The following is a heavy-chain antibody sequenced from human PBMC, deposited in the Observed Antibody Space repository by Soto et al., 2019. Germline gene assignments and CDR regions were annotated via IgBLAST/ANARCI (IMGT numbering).Heavy chain of an antibody. Sequence: QVQLVQSGAEVKKPGSSVKVSCKASGGTFSSYTISWVRQAPGQGLEWMGRIIPILGIANYAQKFQGRVTITADKSTSTAYMELSSLRSEDTAVYYCASYLAYCGGDCYSPFDYWGQGTLVPVSS. D-gene: IGHD2-21*02. CDR1: GGTFSSYT. CDR3: ASYLAYCGGDCYSPFDY. V-gene: IGHV1-69*02. J-gene: IGHJ4*02. CDR2: IIPILGIA.